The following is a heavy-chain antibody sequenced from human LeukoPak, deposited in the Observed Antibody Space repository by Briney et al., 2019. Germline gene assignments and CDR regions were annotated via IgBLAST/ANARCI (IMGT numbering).Heavy chain of an antibody. CDR1: GFTFSTYW. CDR2: IKQDGSEK. V-gene: IGHV3-7*01. D-gene: IGHD6-13*01. CDR3: TREAAAGIDY. Sequence: GGSLRLSCGVSGFTFSTYWMSWVRLAPGKGLEWVANIKQDGSEKYYLDSVKGRFTISRDNAKNSLYLQMNSLRAEDTAVYFCTREAAAGIDYWGQGTLVTVSS. J-gene: IGHJ4*02.